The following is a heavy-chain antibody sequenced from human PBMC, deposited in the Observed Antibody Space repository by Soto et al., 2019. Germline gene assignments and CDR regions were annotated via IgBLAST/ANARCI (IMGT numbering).Heavy chain of an antibody. CDR1: GDSVSSNSAG. V-gene: IGHV6-1*01. CDR2: TYYKSKWNN. D-gene: IGHD3-10*01. J-gene: IGHJ6*02. CDR3: TGITWFRGMDV. Sequence: QTLSLTCVISGDSVSSNSAGWNWIRQSPSRGLEWLGRTYYKSKWNNDYALSVKSRITINPDTSKNQFSLHLYSVTPEDTAVYYCTGITWFRGMDVWGQGTTVTVS.